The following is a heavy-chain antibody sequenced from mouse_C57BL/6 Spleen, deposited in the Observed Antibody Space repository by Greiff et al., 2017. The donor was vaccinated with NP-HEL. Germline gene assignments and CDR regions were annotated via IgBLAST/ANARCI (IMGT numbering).Heavy chain of an antibody. D-gene: IGHD1-1*01. CDR3: TRGTITTVVARDWFAY. CDR2: IDPETGGT. Sequence: VQLQESGAELVRPGASVTLSCKASGYTFTDYEMHWVKQTPVHGLEWIGAIDPETGGTAYNQKFKGKAILTADKSSSTAYMELRSLTSEDSAVYYCTRGTITTVVARDWFAYWGQGTLVTVSA. V-gene: IGHV1-15*01. J-gene: IGHJ3*01. CDR1: GYTFTDYE.